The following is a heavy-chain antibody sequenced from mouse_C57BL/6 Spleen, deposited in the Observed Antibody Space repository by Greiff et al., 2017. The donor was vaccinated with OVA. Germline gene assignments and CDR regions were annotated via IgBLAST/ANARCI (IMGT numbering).Heavy chain of an antibody. D-gene: IGHD1-1*01. V-gene: IGHV5-12*01. Sequence: EVKLMESGGGLVQPGGSLKLSCAASGFTFSDYYMYWVRQTPEKRLEWVAYISNGGGSTYYPDTVKGRFTISRDNAKNTLYLQMSRLKSEDTAMYYCARPYYGSSHWYFDVWGTGTTVTVSS. CDR1: GFTFSDYY. CDR3: ARPYYGSSHWYFDV. J-gene: IGHJ1*03. CDR2: ISNGGGST.